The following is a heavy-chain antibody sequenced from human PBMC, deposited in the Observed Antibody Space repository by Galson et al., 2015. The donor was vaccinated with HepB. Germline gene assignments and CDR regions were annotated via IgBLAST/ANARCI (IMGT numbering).Heavy chain of an antibody. Sequence: SVKVSCKASGYTFTSYGISWVRQAPGQGLEWMGWISAYNGNTNYAQKLQGRVTMTTDTSTSTAYMELRSLRSDDTAVYYCARVVGGGTITTMIGRSGAFDIWGQGTMVTVSS. D-gene: IGHD3-22*01. V-gene: IGHV1-18*04. CDR1: GYTFTSYG. CDR2: ISAYNGNT. J-gene: IGHJ3*02. CDR3: ARVVGGGTITTMIGRSGAFDI.